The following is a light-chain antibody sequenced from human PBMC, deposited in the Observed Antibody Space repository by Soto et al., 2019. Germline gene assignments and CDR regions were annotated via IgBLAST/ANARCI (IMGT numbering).Light chain of an antibody. V-gene: IGKV1-39*01. Sequence: DIQMTQSPSSLSASVGDRVTITCRAGQSITTYLNWYQQKPGKAPNLLIYAASRLQSGVPSRFSGSGSGTDFTLTISGLQSEDFAVYYCQQYNNWPQTFGQGTKVDIK. CDR3: QQYNNWPQT. CDR1: QSITTY. J-gene: IGKJ1*01. CDR2: AAS.